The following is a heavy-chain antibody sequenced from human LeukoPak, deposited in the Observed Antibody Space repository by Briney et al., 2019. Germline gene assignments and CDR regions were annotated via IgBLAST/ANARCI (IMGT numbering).Heavy chain of an antibody. J-gene: IGHJ6*04. CDR3: AELGITMIGGV. V-gene: IGHV3-23*01. D-gene: IGHD3-10*02. Sequence: RAGGSLRLSCAASGFTFSSYDMSWVRQAPGKGLEWVSAISGSGGSTYYADSVKGRFTISRDNSRNTLYLQMNSLRAEDTAVYYCAELGITMIGGVWGKGTTVTISS. CDR1: GFTFSSYD. CDR2: ISGSGGST.